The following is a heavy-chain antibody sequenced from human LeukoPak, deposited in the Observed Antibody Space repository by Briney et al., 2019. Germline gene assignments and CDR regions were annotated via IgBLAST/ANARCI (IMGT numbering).Heavy chain of an antibody. V-gene: IGHV4-59*07. J-gene: IGHJ6*03. CDR2: ICYSGGT. CDR1: GVSKRRYY. D-gene: IGHD1-26*01. CDR3: ARNGWALVNYDYYYYMDV. Sequence: SATLPLTCTFSGVSKRRYYWSWIRPPPRKGLEWIGYICYSGGTNYNPSLKSRVLISVDASKNLCSLKLRSATAADTAVYYCARNGWALVNYDYYYYMDVWGKGTTVTVSS.